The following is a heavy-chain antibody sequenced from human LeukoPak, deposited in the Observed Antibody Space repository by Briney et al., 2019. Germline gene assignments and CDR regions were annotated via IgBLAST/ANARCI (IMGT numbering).Heavy chain of an antibody. CDR3: ARVLAAIPWYYYYGMDV. J-gene: IGHJ6*02. CDR2: INHSGST. CDR1: GGSFSGYY. V-gene: IGHV4-34*01. Sequence: KASETLSLTCAVYGGSFSGYYWSWIRQPPGKGLEWIGEINHSGSTNYNPSLKSRVTISVDTSKNQFSLKLSSVTAADTAVYYCARVLAAIPWYYYYGMDVWGQGTTVTVSS. D-gene: IGHD2-2*02.